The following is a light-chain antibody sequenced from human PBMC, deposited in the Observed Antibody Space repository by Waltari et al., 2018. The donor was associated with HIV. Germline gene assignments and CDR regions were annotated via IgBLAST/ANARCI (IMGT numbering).Light chain of an antibody. Sequence: NFMLTQPHSVSESPGKTVIISCTGSSGSIAGHYVQLFQQRPGSAPTTVIYENNQRPSGVPDRFSGSIDTSSNSASLTISGLKTDDEADYYCQSYDSNNQGVIGGGTKLTVL. CDR2: ENN. J-gene: IGLJ3*02. V-gene: IGLV6-57*02. CDR1: SGSIAGHY. CDR3: QSYDSNNQGV.